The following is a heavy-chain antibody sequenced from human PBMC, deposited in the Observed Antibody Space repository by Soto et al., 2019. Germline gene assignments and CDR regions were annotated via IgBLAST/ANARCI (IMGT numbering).Heavy chain of an antibody. CDR1: GGSISSSSYY. J-gene: IGHJ3*01. CDR3: ARQGSGSYNAFDL. CDR2: IYYSGST. Sequence: QVQLQESGPGLVKPSETLSLTCTVSGGSISSSSYYWGWIRQPPGKGLEWIGTIYYSGSTYYNPSLKSRVTISVDTSKNQFSLKLSSVTAADTAVYYCARQGSGSYNAFDLWGQGTVVTVSS. V-gene: IGHV4-39*01. D-gene: IGHD1-26*01.